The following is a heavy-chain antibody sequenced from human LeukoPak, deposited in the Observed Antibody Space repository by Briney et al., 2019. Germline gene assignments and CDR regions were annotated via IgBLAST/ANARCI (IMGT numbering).Heavy chain of an antibody. CDR2: ISGSGGST. D-gene: IGHD2-2*01. J-gene: IGHJ3*02. V-gene: IGHV3-23*01. CDR3: AEKRGHCSSTSCYKWGAFDI. Sequence: GGSLRLSCAASGFTFSSYAMSWVRQAPGKGLEWVSAISGSGGSTYYADSVKGRFTISRDNSKNTLYLQMNSLRAEDTAVYYCAEKRGHCSSTSCYKWGAFDIWGHGTMVTVSS. CDR1: GFTFSSYA.